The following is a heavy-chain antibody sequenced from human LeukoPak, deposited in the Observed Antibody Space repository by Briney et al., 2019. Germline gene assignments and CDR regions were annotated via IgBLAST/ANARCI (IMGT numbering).Heavy chain of an antibody. Sequence: SETLSLTCAVYGESFSGYFGSWVRQPPGKGLEWIGEINHSGYTNYNPSLKSRVTISVDTSRKQFSLNLNSVTAADTAVYYCARIWPDLWGRGTLVTVSS. CDR1: GESFSGYF. CDR3: ARIWPDL. J-gene: IGHJ2*01. CDR2: INHSGYT. D-gene: IGHD3-10*01. V-gene: IGHV4-34*01.